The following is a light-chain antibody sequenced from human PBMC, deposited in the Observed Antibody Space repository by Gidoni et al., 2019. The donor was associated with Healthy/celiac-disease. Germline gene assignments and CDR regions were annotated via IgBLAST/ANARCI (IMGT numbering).Light chain of an antibody. CDR1: SGNIGAGYD. Sequence: HSVLTHPPSLDGAPGQRVTISCTGSSGNIGAGYDVHWYQQLPGTAPKLLIYGNSNRPSGVPDRFSGSKSGTSASLAITGLQAEDEADYYCQSYDSSLSGLVFGGGTKLTVL. CDR3: QSYDSSLSGLV. J-gene: IGLJ2*01. CDR2: GNS. V-gene: IGLV1-40*01.